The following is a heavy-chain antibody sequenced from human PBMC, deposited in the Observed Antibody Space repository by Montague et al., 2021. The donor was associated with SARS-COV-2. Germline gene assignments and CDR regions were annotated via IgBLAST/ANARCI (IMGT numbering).Heavy chain of an antibody. CDR1: GDSISPFY. CDR2: ISYNGAA. J-gene: IGHJ4*02. CDR3: ARERAFDV. Sequence: SETLSLTCTVSGDSISPFYWGWVRQPPGKGLEWIGYISYNGAASYNPSLKSRLSMSVDTARNQSSLRLTSVTPADTAVYYCARERAFDVWGPGTLVTVSP. V-gene: IGHV4-59*01. D-gene: IGHD4/OR15-4a*01.